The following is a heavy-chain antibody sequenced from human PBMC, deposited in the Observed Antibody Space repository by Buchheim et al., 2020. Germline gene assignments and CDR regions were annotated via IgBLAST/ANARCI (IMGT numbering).Heavy chain of an antibody. D-gene: IGHD6-13*01. Sequence: EVQLVESGGGLVQPGGSLRLSCAASGFTFSSYWMHWVRQAPGKGLVWVSRINSDGSSTSYADSVKGRFTISSDNAKKPLYLQMNSLRAEDTAVYYCASGYPSNYSSSWPQNNWFDPWGQGTL. J-gene: IGHJ5*02. CDR1: GFTFSSYW. CDR3: ASGYPSNYSSSWPQNNWFDP. V-gene: IGHV3-74*01. CDR2: INSDGSST.